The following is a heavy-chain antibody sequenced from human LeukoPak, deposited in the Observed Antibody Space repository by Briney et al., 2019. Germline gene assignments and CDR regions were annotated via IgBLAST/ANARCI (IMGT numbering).Heavy chain of an antibody. Sequence: GGSLRLSCAASGFTFSSYSMNWVRQAPGKGLDWVSSISSSSSYVYYADSVKGRFTISRDNAKNSLYLQMNSLRAEDTAVYYCAELGITMIGGVWGKGTTVTISS. V-gene: IGHV3-21*01. CDR1: GFTFSSYS. J-gene: IGHJ6*04. CDR3: AELGITMIGGV. D-gene: IGHD3-10*02. CDR2: ISSSSSYV.